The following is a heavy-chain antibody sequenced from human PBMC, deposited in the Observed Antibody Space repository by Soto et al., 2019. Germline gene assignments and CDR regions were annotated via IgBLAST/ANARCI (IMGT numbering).Heavy chain of an antibody. J-gene: IGHJ4*02. CDR3: VRGRGGD. CDR2: ISNSGTYT. CDR1: GFTFSDYY. Sequence: QAQLVESGGGLVQPGWSLRLSCAASGFTFSDYYVSWIRQAPGKGLEWISYISNSGTYTNYADSVKGRFTISRDNAKNSLYLRMNGLRAEDTAVYYCVRGRGGDWGQGTLVTVSS. D-gene: IGHD3-10*01. V-gene: IGHV3-11*06.